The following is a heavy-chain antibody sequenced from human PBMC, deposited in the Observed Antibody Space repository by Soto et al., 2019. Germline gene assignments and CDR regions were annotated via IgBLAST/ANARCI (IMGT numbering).Heavy chain of an antibody. Sequence: QAQVVQSGADVRKPGSSVKLSCKASEGTFNSYAIAWVRHAPGHGLEWMGGLIPYYDILNYAQKFQDRVTITADVCKNSVYMELSSRRSDDPAVYFCASGASRWYPFVFGSWAQGTVVSVSS. CDR1: EGTFNSYA. V-gene: IGHV1-69*01. D-gene: IGHD6-13*01. J-gene: IGHJ5*02. CDR3: ASGASRWYPFVFGS. CDR2: LIPYYDIL.